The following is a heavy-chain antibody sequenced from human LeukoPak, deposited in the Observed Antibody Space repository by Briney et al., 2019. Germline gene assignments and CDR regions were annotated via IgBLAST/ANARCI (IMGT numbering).Heavy chain of an antibody. J-gene: IGHJ5*02. CDR2: INIGGTNT. CDR3: ATDGAGFDT. V-gene: IGHV3-11*01. CDR1: GFTFDDYY. Sequence: PGGSLRLSCAASGFTFDDYYMSWIRQAPGKGLEWLSYINIGGTNTHYADSVKGRFTISRDNAKKSLYLEMNNLRAEDTAVYYCATDGAGFDTWGQGVLVTVSS.